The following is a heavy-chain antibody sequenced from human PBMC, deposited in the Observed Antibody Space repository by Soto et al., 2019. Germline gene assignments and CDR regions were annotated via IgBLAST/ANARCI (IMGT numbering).Heavy chain of an antibody. V-gene: IGHV2-5*01. Sequence: QITLKESGPTLVKPTETLTLTCTVSGFPLSARGVGVGWIRQPPGKALEWLAVIYWHDDKRYSPSLKSRLTITKDTSKNQVVLTMTNTDPVDTAKYYCAHSPWGSAPDYWGQGTLVTVSS. CDR2: IYWHDDK. CDR1: GFPLSARGVG. D-gene: IGHD3-16*01. CDR3: AHSPWGSAPDY. J-gene: IGHJ4*02.